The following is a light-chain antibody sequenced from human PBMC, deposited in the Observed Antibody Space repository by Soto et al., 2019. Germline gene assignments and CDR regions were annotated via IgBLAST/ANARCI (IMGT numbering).Light chain of an antibody. CDR2: GAS. CDR3: QQYGSSGT. Sequence: EILLTQSPGTLSLSAGGRASLSGRASQSVSNNYLAWYQQKPGQAPRLLIYGASNRATGIPDRFSGSGSGTDFTLTISRLEPEDFAVYYCQQYGSSGTFGQGTKVDNK. CDR1: QSVSNNY. J-gene: IGKJ1*01. V-gene: IGKV3-20*01.